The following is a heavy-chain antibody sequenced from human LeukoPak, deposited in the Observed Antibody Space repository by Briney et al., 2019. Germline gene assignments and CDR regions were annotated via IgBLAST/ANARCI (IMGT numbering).Heavy chain of an antibody. CDR1: GFTFSSYE. J-gene: IGHJ3*02. CDR3: ANSYLAFDI. Sequence: GGSLRLSCAASGFTFSSYEMNWVRQAPGKGLEWVSYISSSGSTIYYADSVKGRFTISRDNSKNTLYLQMNSLRAEDTAVYYCANSYLAFDIWGQGTMVTVSS. CDR2: ISSSGSTI. D-gene: IGHD5-18*01. V-gene: IGHV3-48*03.